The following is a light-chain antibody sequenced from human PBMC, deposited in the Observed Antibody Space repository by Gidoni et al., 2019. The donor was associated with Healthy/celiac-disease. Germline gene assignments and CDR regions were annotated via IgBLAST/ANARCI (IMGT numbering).Light chain of an antibody. J-gene: IGKJ2*01. Sequence: ELVLLQSPGTLSLSPAERATLSCSASQSVSSSYLAWYQQKPGQAPRLLIYGASSRATGIPDRFSGSGSGTDVTLTSSRLEPEDCAVYYCQQYGSSPYTFGQGTKLEIK. CDR2: GAS. V-gene: IGKV3-20*01. CDR3: QQYGSSPYT. CDR1: QSVSSSY.